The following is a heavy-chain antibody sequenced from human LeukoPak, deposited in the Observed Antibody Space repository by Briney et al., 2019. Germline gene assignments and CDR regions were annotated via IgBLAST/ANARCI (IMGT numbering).Heavy chain of an antibody. D-gene: IGHD6-19*01. CDR2: VDPEDGET. J-gene: IGHJ4*02. CDR3: ATRAVASFDY. Sequence: ASVKVSCKVSGYTFTDYYMHWVQQAPGKGLEWMGLVDPEDGETIYAEKFQGRVTITTDTSTDTAYMELSSLRSEDTAVYYCATRAVASFDYWGQGTLVTVSS. V-gene: IGHV1-69-2*01. CDR1: GYTFTDYY.